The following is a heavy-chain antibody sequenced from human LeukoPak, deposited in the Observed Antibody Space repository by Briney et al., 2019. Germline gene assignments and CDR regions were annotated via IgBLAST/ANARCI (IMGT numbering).Heavy chain of an antibody. CDR3: AKSWRPRRWPDSFDP. CDR2: IYNSGST. V-gene: IGHV4-59*01. Sequence: PSETLSLTCTVFGGSISSYYWSWIRQPPGKGLEWIGYIYNSGSTNHNPFLRSRVTISVDTSKNQFSLKLSSVTAADTAVYYCAKSWRPRRWPDSFDPWGQGTLVTVSS. CDR1: GGSISSYY. J-gene: IGHJ5*02. D-gene: IGHD5-24*01.